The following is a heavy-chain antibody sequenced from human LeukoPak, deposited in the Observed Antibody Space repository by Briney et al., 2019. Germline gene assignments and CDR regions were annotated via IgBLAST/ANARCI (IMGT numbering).Heavy chain of an antibody. CDR1: EFIFIRYS. Sequence: PGGSLRLSCAASEFIFIRYSMNWVRQAPGKGLEWVSYISSSSSTIYYADSVKGRFTISRDNAKNSLYLQMNSLRAEDTAVYYCAELGITMIGGVWGKGTTVTISS. V-gene: IGHV3-48*01. CDR2: ISSSSSTI. CDR3: AELGITMIGGV. J-gene: IGHJ6*04. D-gene: IGHD3-10*02.